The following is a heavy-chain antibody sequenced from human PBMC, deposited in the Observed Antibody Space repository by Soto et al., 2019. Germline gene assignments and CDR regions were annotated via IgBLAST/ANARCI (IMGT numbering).Heavy chain of an antibody. D-gene: IGHD5-12*01. CDR2: ISSSSSYI. Sequence: GGSLRLSCAASGFTFSSYSMNWVRQAPGKGLEWVSSISSSSSYIYYADSVKGRFTISRDNAKNSLYLQMNSLRAEDTAVYYCGGVATTYYYGMDVWGQGTTVTVSS. CDR3: GGVATTYYYGMDV. J-gene: IGHJ6*02. V-gene: IGHV3-21*01. CDR1: GFTFSSYS.